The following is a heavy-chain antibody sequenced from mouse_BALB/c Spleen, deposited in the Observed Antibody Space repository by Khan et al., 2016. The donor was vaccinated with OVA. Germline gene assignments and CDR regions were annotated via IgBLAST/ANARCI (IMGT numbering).Heavy chain of an antibody. CDR3: PRSILLYFDY. V-gene: IGHV14-1*02. CDR1: GFNIKDYY. Sequence: VQLKESGAELVRPGALVKLSCKASGFNIKDYYIHWVKQRPEQGLEWIGWIDPENGNTVYDPRFQGKASITADTSSNTAYLQLSSLTSEDTAVYYGPRSILLYFDYWGQGTTLTVSS. D-gene: IGHD2-3*01. J-gene: IGHJ2*01. CDR2: IDPENGNT.